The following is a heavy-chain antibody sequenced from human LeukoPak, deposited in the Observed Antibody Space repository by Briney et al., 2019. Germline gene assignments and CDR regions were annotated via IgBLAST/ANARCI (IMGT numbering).Heavy chain of an antibody. J-gene: IGHJ3*02. CDR2: IYYSGST. V-gene: IGHV4-39*01. D-gene: IGHD6-19*01. CDR3: ARRFLEGGWYGEPNDAFDI. CDR1: GFTFSYY. Sequence: PGGSLRLSCAASGFTFSYYWGWIRQPPGKGLEWIGSIYYSGSTYYNPSLKSRVTISVDTSKNQFSLKLSSVTAADTAVYYCARRFLEGGWYGEPNDAFDIWGQGTMVTVSS.